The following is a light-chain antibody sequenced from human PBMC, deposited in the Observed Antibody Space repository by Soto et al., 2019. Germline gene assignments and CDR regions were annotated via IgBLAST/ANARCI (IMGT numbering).Light chain of an antibody. CDR2: EVT. Sequence: QSALTQPASVSGSPGQSITISCTGTSSDVGSFALVSWYQHHPGEAPKLIIYEVTKRPSGVSNRFSGSRSGNTASLTISGLQPDDEADFYCCSYAGSSTWVFGRGTKLTVL. J-gene: IGLJ3*02. CDR3: CSYAGSSTWV. V-gene: IGLV2-23*02. CDR1: SSDVGSFAL.